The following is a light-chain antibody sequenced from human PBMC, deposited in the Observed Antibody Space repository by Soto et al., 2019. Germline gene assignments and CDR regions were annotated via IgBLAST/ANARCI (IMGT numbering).Light chain of an antibody. CDR2: DAS. CDR1: QTISIY. V-gene: IGKV1-5*01. J-gene: IGKJ1*01. Sequence: DIQMTQSPSTLSASIGDRVTITCRASQTISIYLAWCQQRPGEAPKLLIYDASTLESGVPARFSGSGSGTEFTLTITSLQPDDFATYYCQQYSSSSPTFGRGTKVDIK. CDR3: QQYSSSSPT.